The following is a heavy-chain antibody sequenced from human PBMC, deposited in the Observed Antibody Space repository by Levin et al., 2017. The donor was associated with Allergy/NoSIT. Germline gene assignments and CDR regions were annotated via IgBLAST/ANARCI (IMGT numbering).Heavy chain of an antibody. CDR1: GGSISSSH. J-gene: IGHJ4*02. CDR2: FYYSGSS. CDR3: ARHVYPDGSPFDS. V-gene: IGHV4-59*08. D-gene: IGHD3-10*01. Sequence: SQTLSLPCSVSGGSISSSHWSWIRQPPGKGLEWIGHFYYSGSSNYNPSLKSRVTISVDTSKNQFSLNLTSVTAADTAMYYCARHVYPDGSPFDSWGLGSLVTVSS.